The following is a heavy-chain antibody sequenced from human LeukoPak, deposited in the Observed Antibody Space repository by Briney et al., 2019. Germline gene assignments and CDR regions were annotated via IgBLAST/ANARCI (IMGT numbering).Heavy chain of an antibody. CDR1: GGSISSGGYY. Sequence: PSETLSLTCTVSGGSISSGGYYWSWIRQHPGKGLEWIGYIYYSGSTYYNPSLKSRVTISVDTSKNQFSLKLSSVTAADTAVYYCARDYRDFTVTTHFDYWGQGTLVTVSS. D-gene: IGHD4-17*01. CDR3: ARDYRDFTVTTHFDY. CDR2: IYYSGST. V-gene: IGHV4-31*03. J-gene: IGHJ4*02.